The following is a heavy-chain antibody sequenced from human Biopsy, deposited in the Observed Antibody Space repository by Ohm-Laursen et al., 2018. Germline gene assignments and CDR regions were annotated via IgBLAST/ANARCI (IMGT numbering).Heavy chain of an antibody. CDR1: GFTFSSYA. Sequence: SLRLSCTASGFTFSSYAMSRVRQAPGKGLEWVSGISGSGGTTDYADSVKGRFTISRDNPRNAVYLQMNSLRVEDTAVYYSAKINPSSIYYNYGMDVWGQGTTVTVSS. V-gene: IGHV3-23*01. CDR3: AKINPSSIYYNYGMDV. J-gene: IGHJ6*02. CDR2: ISGSGGTT.